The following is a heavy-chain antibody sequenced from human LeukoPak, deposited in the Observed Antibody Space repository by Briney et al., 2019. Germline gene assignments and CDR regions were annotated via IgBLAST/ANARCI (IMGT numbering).Heavy chain of an antibody. CDR3: ARVLELTSYAFDI. J-gene: IGHJ3*02. Sequence: GGSLRLSCAVSGFTFSSYWMHWVRQAPGKGLEWVSIIYSGGSTHYADSVKGRFTISRDNSKNTLYLQMNSLRAEDTAVYYCARVLELTSYAFDIWGQGTMVTVSS. CDR1: GFTFSSYW. V-gene: IGHV3-66*01. CDR2: IYSGGST. D-gene: IGHD1-26*01.